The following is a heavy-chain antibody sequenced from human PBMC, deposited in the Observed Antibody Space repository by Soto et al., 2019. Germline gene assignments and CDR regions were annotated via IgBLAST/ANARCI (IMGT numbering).Heavy chain of an antibody. CDR2: ISYDGSNK. V-gene: IGHV3-30-3*01. D-gene: IGHD3-22*01. CDR3: ARDQWVAGSYYDSSGYYYYYGMDV. Sequence: GGSLRLSCAASGFTFSSYAMHWVRQAPGKGLEWVAVISYDGSNKYYADSVKGRFTISRDNSKNTLYLQMNSLRAEDTAVYYCARDQWVAGSYYDSSGYYYYYGMDVWGQGTTVTSP. CDR1: GFTFSSYA. J-gene: IGHJ6*02.